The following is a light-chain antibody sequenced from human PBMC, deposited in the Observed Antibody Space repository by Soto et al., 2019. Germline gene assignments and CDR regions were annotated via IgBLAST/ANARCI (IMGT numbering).Light chain of an antibody. J-gene: IGKJ4*01. CDR3: QHRRNWHPGLT. V-gene: IGKV3-11*01. Sequence: EIVLTQSPATLSLSPGERATLSCRASQSVSSYLAWYQQKPGQAPRLLIYDASNRATGIPARFSGSGSGTEFTLTISSLEPEDFAVYYCQHRRNWHPGLTFGGGTKVEIK. CDR1: QSVSSY. CDR2: DAS.